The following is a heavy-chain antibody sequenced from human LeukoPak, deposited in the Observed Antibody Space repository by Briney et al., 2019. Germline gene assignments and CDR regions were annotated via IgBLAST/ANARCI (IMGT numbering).Heavy chain of an antibody. Sequence: GGSLRLSCSASGFTFSSYAMHWVRQAPGKGLEYVSAISSNGGSTYYADSVKGRFTISRDNSKNTLYLQMSRLRAEDTAVYYCVKDLGVGYYDSLTGYLNFDYWGQGTLVTVSS. V-gene: IGHV3-64D*06. CDR2: ISSNGGST. CDR1: GFTFSSYA. J-gene: IGHJ4*02. D-gene: IGHD3-9*01. CDR3: VKDLGVGYYDSLTGYLNFDY.